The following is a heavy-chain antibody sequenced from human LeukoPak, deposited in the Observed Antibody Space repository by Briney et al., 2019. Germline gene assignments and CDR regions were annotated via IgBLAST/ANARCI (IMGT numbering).Heavy chain of an antibody. CDR2: ISGSGVKT. J-gene: IGHJ3*02. Sequence: GGSPRLSCAASGFTFSTCAINSVRQAPGKGLEWVSAISGSGVKTYYADSVKGRFTISRDNPKNTLYLQMNSLRPEDTAVYYCAKEPRGYSFSFDIWGQGTMVTVSS. V-gene: IGHV3-23*01. CDR1: GFTFSTCA. D-gene: IGHD5-18*01. CDR3: AKEPRGYSFSFDI.